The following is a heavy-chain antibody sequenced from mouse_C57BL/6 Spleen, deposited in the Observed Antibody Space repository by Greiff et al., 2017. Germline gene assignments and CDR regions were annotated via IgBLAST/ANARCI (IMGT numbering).Heavy chain of an antibody. CDR1: GFSLTSYG. Sequence: VKLVESGPGLVQPSQSLSITCTVSGFSLTSYGVHWVRQSPGKGLEWLGVIWRGGSTDYNAAFMSRLSITKDNSKSQVFFKMNSLQADDTAIYYCAKNPYDYGSYAMDYWGQGTSVTVSS. V-gene: IGHV2-5*01. CDR3: AKNPYDYGSYAMDY. J-gene: IGHJ4*01. D-gene: IGHD2-4*01. CDR2: IWRGGST.